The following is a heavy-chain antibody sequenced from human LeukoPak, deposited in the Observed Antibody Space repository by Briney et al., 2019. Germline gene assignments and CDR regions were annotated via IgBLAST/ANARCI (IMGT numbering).Heavy chain of an antibody. CDR2: INSDGSST. D-gene: IGHD3-22*01. CDR3: ARDLTPPNYYDISGYDY. CDR1: GFTFSSYW. J-gene: IGHJ4*02. Sequence: GGSLRLSCAASGFTFSSYWMHWVRQAPGKGLVWVSRINSDGSSTSYADSVKGRFTISRDNAKNTLYLQMNSLRAEDTAVYYCARDLTPPNYYDISGYDYWGQGTLVTVYS. V-gene: IGHV3-74*01.